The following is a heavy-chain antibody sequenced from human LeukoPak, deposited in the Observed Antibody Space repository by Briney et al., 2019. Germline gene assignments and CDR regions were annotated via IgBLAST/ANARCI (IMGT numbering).Heavy chain of an antibody. D-gene: IGHD1-7*01. J-gene: IGHJ4*02. CDR3: ARGGLELRKDFDY. V-gene: IGHV1-2*02. CDR1: GYTFTSYG. CDR2: INPHSGGT. Sequence: GASVKVSCKASGYTFTSYGISWVRQAPGQGLEWMGWINPHSGGTNYAQKFQGRVTMTGDTSISTAYMQLSRLRSDDTAVYYCARGGLELRKDFDYWGQGTLVTVSS.